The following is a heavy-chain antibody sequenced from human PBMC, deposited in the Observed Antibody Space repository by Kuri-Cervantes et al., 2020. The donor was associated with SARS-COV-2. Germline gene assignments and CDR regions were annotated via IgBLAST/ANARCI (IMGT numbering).Heavy chain of an antibody. D-gene: IGHD4-17*01. V-gene: IGHV1-69*06. Sequence: SVKGCCKPSRGTFSTHGVGWVRQAPGQGLEWLGGIVPMFGTLDYAQSFQGRVTITADKSTNTVYMELKSLTSQDTAVYFCARDYGNVHFDSWGQGTLVTVSS. CDR1: RGTFSTHG. CDR2: IVPMFGTL. CDR3: ARDYGNVHFDS. J-gene: IGHJ4*02.